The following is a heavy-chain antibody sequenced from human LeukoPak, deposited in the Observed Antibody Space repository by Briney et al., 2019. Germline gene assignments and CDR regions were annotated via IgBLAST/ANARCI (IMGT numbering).Heavy chain of an antibody. J-gene: IGHJ6*02. D-gene: IGHD2-15*01. V-gene: IGHV3-11*01. CDR3: ARDPCSGGSCYWVYYYGMDV. CDR2: ISSSCSTI. Sequence: GGSLRLSCAASGFTFSDYYMSWIRQAPGKGLEGVSYISSSCSTIYYADSVKGRFTISRDNAKNSLYLQMNSLRAEDTAVYYCARDPCSGGSCYWVYYYGMDVWGQGTTVTVSS. CDR1: GFTFSDYY.